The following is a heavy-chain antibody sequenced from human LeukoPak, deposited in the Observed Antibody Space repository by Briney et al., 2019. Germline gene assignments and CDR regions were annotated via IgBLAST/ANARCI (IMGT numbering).Heavy chain of an antibody. CDR3: AKDLSSEYYYGSGSRGFDY. CDR1: GFTVSSYG. Sequence: GGSLRLSCAASGFTVSSYGVHWVRLAPGKGLEWVAFIRYDGSNKYYADSVKGRFTISRDNSKNTLYLQMNSLRAEDTAVYYCAKDLSSEYYYGSGSRGFDYWGQGTLVTVSS. D-gene: IGHD3-10*01. V-gene: IGHV3-30*02. J-gene: IGHJ4*02. CDR2: IRYDGSNK.